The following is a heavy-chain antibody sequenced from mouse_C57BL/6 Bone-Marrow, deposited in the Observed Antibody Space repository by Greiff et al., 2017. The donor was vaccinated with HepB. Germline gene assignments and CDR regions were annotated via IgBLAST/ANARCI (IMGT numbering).Heavy chain of an antibody. CDR1: GFSLTSYG. Sequence: VHLVESGPGLVAPSQSLSITCTVSGFSLTSYGVHWVRQPPGKGLEWLVVIWSDGSTTYNSALKSRLSISKDNSKSQVFLKMNSLQTDDTAMYYCARHGTTVVRNYAMDYWGQGTSVTVSS. J-gene: IGHJ4*01. D-gene: IGHD1-1*01. CDR3: ARHGTTVVRNYAMDY. CDR2: IWSDGST. V-gene: IGHV2-6-1*01.